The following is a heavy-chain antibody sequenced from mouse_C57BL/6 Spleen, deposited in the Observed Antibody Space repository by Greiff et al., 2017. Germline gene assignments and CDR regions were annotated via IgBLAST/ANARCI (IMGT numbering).Heavy chain of an antibody. Sequence: EVHLVESGEGLVKPGGSLKLSCAASGFTFSSYAMSWVRQTPEKRLEWVAYISSGGDYIYYADTVKGRFTISRDNARNTLYLQMSSLKSEDTAMYYCTRGDSKGFAYWGQGTLVTVSA. J-gene: IGHJ3*01. V-gene: IGHV5-9-1*02. D-gene: IGHD2-5*01. CDR2: ISSGGDYI. CDR3: TRGDSKGFAY. CDR1: GFTFSSYA.